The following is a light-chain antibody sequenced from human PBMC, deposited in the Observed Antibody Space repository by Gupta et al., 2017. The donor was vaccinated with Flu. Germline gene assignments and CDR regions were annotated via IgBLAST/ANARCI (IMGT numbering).Light chain of an antibody. V-gene: IGKV3-20*01. CDR3: HHYGDSHT. CDR1: QSVSSNY. Sequence: EMVLTQSPCTLSLSPGERATLSCRASQSVSSNYLAWYQQKPGQAPRLFIYGASSRAPGIPDRFSGRASGTGFTLTSSILEPEDFAVYYWHHYGDSHTFGQGTRLEIK. CDR2: GAS. J-gene: IGKJ5*01.